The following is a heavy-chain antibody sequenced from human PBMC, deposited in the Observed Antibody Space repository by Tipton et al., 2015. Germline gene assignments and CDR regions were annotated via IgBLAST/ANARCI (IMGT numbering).Heavy chain of an antibody. D-gene: IGHD4-17*01. V-gene: IGHV4-38-2*01. J-gene: IGHJ5*02. CDR1: AYSISSVYY. CDR3: ARSRYTVTPDA. CDR2: ISHSGNT. Sequence: TLSLTCAVSAYSISSVYYWGWIRQPPGKGLEWIGSISHSGNTYYNPSLKSRVTMSRDTSKNQFSLTVTSVTAADTAVYYCARSRYTVTPDAWGQGALVTVSS.